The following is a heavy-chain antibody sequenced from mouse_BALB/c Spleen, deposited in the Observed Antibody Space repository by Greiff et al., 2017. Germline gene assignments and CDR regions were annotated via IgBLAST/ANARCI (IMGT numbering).Heavy chain of an antibody. CDR3: ARQGDGYDGDAMDY. V-gene: IGHV5-6*01. CDR2: ISSGGSYT. D-gene: IGHD2-2*01. J-gene: IGHJ4*01. CDR1: GFTFSSYG. Sequence: EVQLQQSGGDLVKPGGSLKLSCAASGFTFSSYGMSWVRQTPDKRLEWVATISSGGSYTYYPDTVKGRFTISRDNAKNTLYLQMSSLKSEDTAMYYCARQGDGYDGDAMDYWGQGTSGTVSS.